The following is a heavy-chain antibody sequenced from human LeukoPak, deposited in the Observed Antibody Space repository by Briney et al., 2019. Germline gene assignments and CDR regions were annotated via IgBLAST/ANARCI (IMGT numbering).Heavy chain of an antibody. V-gene: IGHV4-34*01. CDR3: ARGPYYDFWSGQSISYYYYYGMDV. CDR2: INHSGST. J-gene: IGHJ6*02. CDR1: GGSFSGYY. D-gene: IGHD3-3*01. Sequence: SETLSLTCSVYGGSFSGYYWSWIRRPPGKGLEWIGEINHSGSTNYNPSLKSRVTISVDTSKNQFSLKLSSVTAADTAVYYCARGPYYDFWSGQSISYYYYYGMDVWGQGTTVTVSS.